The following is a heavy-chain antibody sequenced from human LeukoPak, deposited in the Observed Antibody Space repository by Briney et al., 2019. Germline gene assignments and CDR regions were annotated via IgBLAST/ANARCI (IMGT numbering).Heavy chain of an antibody. V-gene: IGHV3-7*01. CDR2: IKQDGSEK. Sequence: PGRSLRLSCAASGFTFSSYAMHWVRQAPGKGLEWVANIKQDGSEKYYVDSVKGRFTISRDNAKNSLYLQMNSLRAEDTAVYYCARADSSIAARLSRSSIFNYYYYMDVWGKGTTVTVSS. CDR1: GFTFSSYA. CDR3: ARADSSIAARLSRSSIFNYYYYMDV. D-gene: IGHD6-6*01. J-gene: IGHJ6*03.